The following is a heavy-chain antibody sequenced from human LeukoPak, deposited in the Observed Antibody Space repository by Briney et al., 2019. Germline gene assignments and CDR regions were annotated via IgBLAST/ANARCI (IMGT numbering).Heavy chain of an antibody. CDR2: ISSLSGTI. CDR1: GFTFSTFS. Sequence: GGSRSLSGEAPGFTFSTFSRNWVPRAPGRGREWISYISSLSGTINYADSVKGRFTISRDNSKNSLYLQMNSLRAEDTAVYYCARDQGGPTAYWGQGTLVTVSS. D-gene: IGHD3-16*01. CDR3: ARDQGGPTAY. J-gene: IGHJ4*02. V-gene: IGHV3-48*01.